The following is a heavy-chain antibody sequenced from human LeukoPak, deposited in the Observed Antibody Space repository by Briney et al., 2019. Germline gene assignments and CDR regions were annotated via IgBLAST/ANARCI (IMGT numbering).Heavy chain of an antibody. CDR3: ARALPGKRAASRRIWFDP. D-gene: IGHD6-13*01. V-gene: IGHV1-2*02. J-gene: IGHJ5*02. Sequence: ASVKVSCKASGYTFTGYYMHWVRQAPGQGLEWMGWINPNSGGTNYAQKFQGRVTMTRDTSISTAYMELSRLRSDDTAVYYCARALPGKRAASRRIWFDPWGQGTLVTVSS. CDR1: GYTFTGYY. CDR2: INPNSGGT.